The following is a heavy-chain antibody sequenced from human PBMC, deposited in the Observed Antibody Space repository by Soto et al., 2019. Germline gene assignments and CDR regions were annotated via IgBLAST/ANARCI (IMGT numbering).Heavy chain of an antibody. D-gene: IGHD4-4*01. CDR1: GGSVTNSSYY. J-gene: IGHJ4*02. V-gene: IGHV4-39*01. Sequence: TSETLSLTCTVSGGSVTNSSYYCGWILHSPGKGLEWLGSVYYRVRSYSKSSVKSRVTISVDTSKNQFSLNLNSVTASDTAVYFCVSKRTTVIPQAYFDYWGPGALATVSS. CDR3: VSKRTTVIPQAYFDY. CDR2: VYYRVRS.